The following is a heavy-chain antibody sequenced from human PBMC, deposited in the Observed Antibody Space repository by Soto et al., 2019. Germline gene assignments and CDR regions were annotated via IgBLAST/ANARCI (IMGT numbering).Heavy chain of an antibody. J-gene: IGHJ6*02. V-gene: IGHV4-59*01. CDR1: GGSISSYY. Sequence: SETLSLTCTVSGGSISSYYWSWIRQPPGKGLEWIGYIYYSGSTNYNPSLKSRVTISVDTSKNQFSLKLSSVTAADTAVYYCARGEGRTYYDILTGYYPYGMDVWGQGTTVTVSS. D-gene: IGHD3-9*01. CDR2: IYYSGST. CDR3: ARGEGRTYYDILTGYYPYGMDV.